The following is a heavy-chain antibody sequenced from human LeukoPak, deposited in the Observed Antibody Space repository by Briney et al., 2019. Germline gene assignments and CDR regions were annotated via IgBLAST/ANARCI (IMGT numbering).Heavy chain of an antibody. Sequence: GGSLRLSCAASGITFSTCAMSWVRQAPGKGLEWVSAIGGSGRTNYADSVKGRFTISRDNSKTTLYLQMNSLRAEDTAVYYCAKDRANSESYYYGMDVWGQGTTVTVSS. CDR2: IGGSGRT. D-gene: IGHD2-21*01. CDR3: AKDRANSESYYYGMDV. V-gene: IGHV3-23*01. J-gene: IGHJ6*02. CDR1: GITFSTCA.